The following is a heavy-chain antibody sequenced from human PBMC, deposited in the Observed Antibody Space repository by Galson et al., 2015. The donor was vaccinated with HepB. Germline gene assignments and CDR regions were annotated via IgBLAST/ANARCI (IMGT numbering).Heavy chain of an antibody. CDR1: GFTFSSYS. V-gene: IGHV3-48*01. CDR2: ISSSSSTI. D-gene: IGHD3-10*01. Sequence: SLRLSCAASGFTFSSYSMNWVRQAPGKGLEWVSYISSSSSTIYYADSVKGRFTISRDNAKNSLYLQMNSLRAEDTAVYYCARAHYLWFGELLPSIEVGDAFDIWGQGTMITVSS. J-gene: IGHJ3*02. CDR3: ARAHYLWFGELLPSIEVGDAFDI.